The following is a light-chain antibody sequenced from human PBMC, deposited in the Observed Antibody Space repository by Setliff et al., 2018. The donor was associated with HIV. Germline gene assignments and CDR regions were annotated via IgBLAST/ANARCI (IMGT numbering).Light chain of an antibody. Sequence: QSALTQPASVSGSPGQSITISCTGTSSDVGGYNYVSWYQQHPGKAPKLMIYEVSNRPSGVSNRFSGSKSGNTASLTVSGLQAEDEADYYCCSYAGTYTFVFATGTKVTVL. J-gene: IGLJ1*01. CDR3: CSYAGTYTFV. CDR2: EVS. V-gene: IGLV2-14*01. CDR1: SSDVGGYNY.